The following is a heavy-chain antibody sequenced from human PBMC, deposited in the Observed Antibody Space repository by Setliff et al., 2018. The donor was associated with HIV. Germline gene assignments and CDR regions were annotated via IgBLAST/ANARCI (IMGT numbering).Heavy chain of an antibody. CDR1: GFTFSSYA. Sequence: GGFLRLSCAASGFTFSSYAMHWVRQAPGKGLEWVAVISYDGSNKYYADSVKGRFTISRDNSKNMVYLQMNSLRAEDTALYYCAKVKVPTTDLYFLDYWGQGTPVTVSS. J-gene: IGHJ4*02. CDR2: ISYDGSNK. V-gene: IGHV3-30*01. CDR3: AKVKVPTTDLYFLDY. D-gene: IGHD1-1*01.